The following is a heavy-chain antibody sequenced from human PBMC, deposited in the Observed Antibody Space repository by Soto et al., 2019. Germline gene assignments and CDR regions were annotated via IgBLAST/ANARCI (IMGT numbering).Heavy chain of an antibody. D-gene: IGHD1-1*01. CDR3: ARHPRTGTTQWFDP. CDR2: IHYSGSI. V-gene: IGHV4-30-4*01. CDR1: GGSISTDHYH. J-gene: IGHJ5*02. Sequence: SETLSLTCTVSGGSISTDHYHWTWIRQAPGKGLEWIGYIHYSGSIQFNPSLQSRVSMSVDTSKNLFSLRLSSVTAADTAVYYCARHPRTGTTQWFDPWGQGTLVTVSS.